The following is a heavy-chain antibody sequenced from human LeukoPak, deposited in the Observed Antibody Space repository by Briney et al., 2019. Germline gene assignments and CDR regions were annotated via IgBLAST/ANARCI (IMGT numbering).Heavy chain of an antibody. D-gene: IGHD5-12*01. CDR2: IYYSGST. CDR1: GGSISSYY. J-gene: IGHJ4*02. CDR3: ARAWWLRPPDY. Sequence: SETLSLTCTVSGGSISSYYWSWIRQPPGKGLEWIGYIYYSGSTNYNPSLKSRVTISVDTSKSQFSLKLSSVTAADTAVYYCARAWWLRPPDYWGQGTLVTVSS. V-gene: IGHV4-59*12.